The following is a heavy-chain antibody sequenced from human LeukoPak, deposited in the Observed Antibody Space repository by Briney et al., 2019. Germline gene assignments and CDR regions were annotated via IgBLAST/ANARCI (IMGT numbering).Heavy chain of an antibody. J-gene: IGHJ5*02. CDR1: GGSVSSYY. Sequence: PSETLSLTCTVSGGSVSSYYWSWIRQPPGKGLEWIGYIYDIGSTKYNPSLKSRVTMSVDTSKNQFSLKLSSVTAADTAVYHCARTYYYDSSGYLNHWFDPWGQETLVTVSS. CDR2: IYDIGST. CDR3: ARTYYYDSSGYLNHWFDP. D-gene: IGHD3-22*01. V-gene: IGHV4-59*08.